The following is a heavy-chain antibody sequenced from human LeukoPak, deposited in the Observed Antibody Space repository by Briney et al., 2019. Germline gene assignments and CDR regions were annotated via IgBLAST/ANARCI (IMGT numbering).Heavy chain of an antibody. CDR1: GYTFTNYG. Sequence: ASVKVSCKSSGYTFTNYGISWVRQAPGQGLEGMGWISAYSGNTNYAQRLQGRVTMTTDTSTSTAYMELRRLRSDDTAVYYCARDGTVSSAYPNYWGQGTLVTVSS. D-gene: IGHD3-22*01. CDR2: ISAYSGNT. V-gene: IGHV1-18*01. J-gene: IGHJ4*02. CDR3: ARDGTVSSAYPNY.